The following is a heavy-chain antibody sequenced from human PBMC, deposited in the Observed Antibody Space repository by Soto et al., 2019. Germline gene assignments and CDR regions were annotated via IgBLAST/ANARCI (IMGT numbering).Heavy chain of an antibody. CDR3: ARGVEDMTTTTAVWYVDL. CDR2: IIPFFGTA. J-gene: IGHJ2*01. V-gene: IGHV1-69*01. Sequence: QVQLVQSGAEVETPGSSVRVSCKSSAGTFSTSAIGWVRQAPGQGLEWMGGIIPFFGTANDAQKFQDRVTITAYESTSTAYIVLRSLTSEDTAIYYCARGVEDMTTTTAVWYVDLWGPVTLVTVAS. D-gene: IGHD4-4*01. CDR1: AGTFSTSA.